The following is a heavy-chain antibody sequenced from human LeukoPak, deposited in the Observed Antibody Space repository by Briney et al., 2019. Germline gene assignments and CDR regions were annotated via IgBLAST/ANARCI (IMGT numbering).Heavy chain of an antibody. CDR2: ISGSGGST. V-gene: IGHV3-23*01. CDR3: AKGREWLDNFDY. CDR1: GFTFSSYA. J-gene: IGHJ4*02. Sequence: RGSLRLSCAASGFTFSSYAMSWVRQAPGKGLEWVSAISGSGGSTYYADSVKGRFTISRDNSKNTLYLQMNSLRAEDTAVYYCAKGREWLDNFDYWGQGTLVTVSS. D-gene: IGHD6-19*01.